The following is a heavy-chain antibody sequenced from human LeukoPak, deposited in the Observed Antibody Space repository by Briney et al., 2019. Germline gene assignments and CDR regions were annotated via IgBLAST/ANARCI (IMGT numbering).Heavy chain of an antibody. CDR3: ARVPHYYFGYGYFDT. V-gene: IGHV4-34*01. J-gene: IGHJ4*02. Sequence: SETLSLTCVVNGGSFSGYYWSWIRQPPGKRLEGIGEIDQSGTTNYNPSLKSRVAISIDTSKKQFSLTLTSMTAADTAVYYCARVPHYYFGYGYFDTWGQGTRVTVSS. D-gene: IGHD3/OR15-3a*01. CDR1: GGSFSGYY. CDR2: IDQSGTT.